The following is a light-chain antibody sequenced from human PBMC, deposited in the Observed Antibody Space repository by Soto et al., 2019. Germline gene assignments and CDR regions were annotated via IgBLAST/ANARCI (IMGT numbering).Light chain of an antibody. CDR2: ANS. CDR3: QVYDRSLSARV. Sequence: QCVLTQPPSVSGAPGQRVTISCTGSNSNIGAGYDVHWYQQLPGTAPKLLIYANSNRPSGVPDRFSGSKYGTSASLAITGLQVEDEADSYCQVYDRSLSARVFGGGTKVTVL. CDR1: NSNIGAGYD. J-gene: IGLJ3*02. V-gene: IGLV1-40*01.